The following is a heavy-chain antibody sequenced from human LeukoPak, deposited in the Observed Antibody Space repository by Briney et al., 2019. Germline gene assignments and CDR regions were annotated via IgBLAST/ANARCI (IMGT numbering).Heavy chain of an antibody. Sequence: SETLSLTCTVSGGSISSYYWSWIRQPPGKGLEWIGYIYYSGSTNYNPSLKSRVTISVDTSKNQFSLKLSSVTAADTAVYYCARVKAVAGTRSYYFDYWGQGTLVTVSS. J-gene: IGHJ4*02. CDR3: ARVKAVAGTRSYYFDY. V-gene: IGHV4-59*01. CDR1: GGSISSYY. CDR2: IYYSGST. D-gene: IGHD6-19*01.